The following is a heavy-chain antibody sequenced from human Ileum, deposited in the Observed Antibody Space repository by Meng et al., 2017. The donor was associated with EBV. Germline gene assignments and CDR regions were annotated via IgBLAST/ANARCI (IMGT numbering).Heavy chain of an antibody. CDR1: GFAFSSYA. Sequence: VQLLEFGGGLEQPGGSLRLSCAASGFAFSSYAMTWVRQAPGKGLEWVSVISGSGGVTYYADSVKGRFTISRDNSKNTLYLQMNSLRAEDTAVYYCAKGNTVLTPLDFWGQGSLVTVSS. V-gene: IGHV3-23*01. J-gene: IGHJ4*02. D-gene: IGHD4-23*01. CDR2: ISGSGGVT. CDR3: AKGNTVLTPLDF.